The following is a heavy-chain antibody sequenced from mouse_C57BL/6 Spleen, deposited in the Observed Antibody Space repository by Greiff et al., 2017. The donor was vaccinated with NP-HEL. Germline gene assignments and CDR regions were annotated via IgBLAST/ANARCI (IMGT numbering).Heavy chain of an antibody. CDR1: GFSFNTYA. CDR3: VRHGGLREGFDY. J-gene: IGHJ2*01. Sequence: EVKLVESGGGLVQPKGSLKLSCAASGFSFNTYAMNWVRQAPGKGLEWVARIRSKSNNYATYYADSVKDRFTISRDDSESMLYLQMNNLKTEDTAMYYCVRHGGLREGFDYWGQGTTLTVSS. V-gene: IGHV10-1*01. D-gene: IGHD2-4*01. CDR2: IRSKSNNYAT.